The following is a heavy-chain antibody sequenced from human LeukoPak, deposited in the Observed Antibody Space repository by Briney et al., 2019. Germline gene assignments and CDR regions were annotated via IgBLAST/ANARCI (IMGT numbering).Heavy chain of an antibody. CDR3: AREGYDFWSGYPLYYFDY. CDR1: GLTFSSHW. D-gene: IGHD3-3*01. Sequence: PGGSLRLSCAASGLTFSSHWMHWVRQAPGKGLVWVSRITNDGSSTTYADSVKGRFTISRDNAKNMLYLQVNSLRAEDTAVYYCAREGYDFWSGYPLYYFDYWGQGTLVTVSS. CDR2: ITNDGSST. J-gene: IGHJ4*02. V-gene: IGHV3-74*01.